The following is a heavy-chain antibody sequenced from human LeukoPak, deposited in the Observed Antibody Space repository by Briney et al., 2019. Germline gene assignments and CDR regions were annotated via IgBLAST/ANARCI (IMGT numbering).Heavy chain of an antibody. V-gene: IGHV3-15*01. CDR3: TTGDLVVPVAIPIFIGPSGI. J-gene: IGHJ4*02. CDR1: GFTFSSYN. Sequence: GGSLRLSCAASGFTFSSYNMNWVRQAPGKGLEWVGHIKSKTDGGTTDYAAPVIGRFTISRDDSKNTLYLQMNSLKTEDTAVYYCTTGDLVVPVAIPIFIGPSGIWGQGTLVTVSS. CDR2: IKSKTDGGTT. D-gene: IGHD2-2*02.